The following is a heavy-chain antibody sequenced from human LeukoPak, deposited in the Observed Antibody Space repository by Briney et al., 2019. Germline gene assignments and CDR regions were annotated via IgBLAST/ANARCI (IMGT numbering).Heavy chain of an antibody. Sequence: GASVKVSCKASGYTFTSYGISWVRQAPGQGLEWMGWISAYNGNTNYAQKLQGRVTMTTDTSTSTAYMDLRSLRSDDTAVYYCARETTVNYYGMDVWGQGTTVTVSS. J-gene: IGHJ6*02. CDR1: GYTFTSYG. D-gene: IGHD4-11*01. V-gene: IGHV1-18*01. CDR2: ISAYNGNT. CDR3: ARETTVNYYGMDV.